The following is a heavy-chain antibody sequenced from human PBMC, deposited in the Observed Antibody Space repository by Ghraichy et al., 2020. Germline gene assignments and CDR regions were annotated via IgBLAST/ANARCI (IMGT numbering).Heavy chain of an antibody. D-gene: IGHD2-21*01. Sequence: TLSLTCAISGNSVSSDGVSWTWIRQSPSRGVEWLGRTFYRSKWHYEYGVSVRGRITINADTSKNLFSLQLSSVTPEDTAVYYCARDAIPYFFDFWGPGTPVTVSS. J-gene: IGHJ4*02. CDR2: TFYRSKWHY. CDR3: ARDAIPYFFDF. CDR1: GNSVSSDGVS. V-gene: IGHV6-1*01.